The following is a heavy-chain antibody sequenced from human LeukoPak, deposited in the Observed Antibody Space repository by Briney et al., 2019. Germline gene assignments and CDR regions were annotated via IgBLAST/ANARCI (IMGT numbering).Heavy chain of an antibody. Sequence: PSETLSLTCTVSGGSISSYYWSWIRQPPGKGLEWIGYIYYSGSTNYNPSLKSRVTISVDTSKNQFSLKLSSVTAADTAVYYCARHKYGPSEGVFDYWGQGTLVTVSS. CDR3: ARHKYGPSEGVFDY. CDR2: IYYSGST. CDR1: GGSISSYY. D-gene: IGHD3-10*01. V-gene: IGHV4-59*08. J-gene: IGHJ4*02.